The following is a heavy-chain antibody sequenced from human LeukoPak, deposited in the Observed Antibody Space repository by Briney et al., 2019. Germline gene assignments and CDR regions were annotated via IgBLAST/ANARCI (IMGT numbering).Heavy chain of an antibody. CDR3: ARGEYCTNGVCYNTAYDY. V-gene: IGHV3-21*01. J-gene: IGHJ4*02. Sequence: PGGSLRLSCAASGFTFSSYSMNWVRQAPGKGLELVSSISSSSSYIYYADSVKGRFTISRDNAKNSLYLQMNSLRAEDTAVYYCARGEYCTNGVCYNTAYDYWGQGTLVTVSS. CDR1: GFTFSSYS. D-gene: IGHD2-8*01. CDR2: ISSSSSYI.